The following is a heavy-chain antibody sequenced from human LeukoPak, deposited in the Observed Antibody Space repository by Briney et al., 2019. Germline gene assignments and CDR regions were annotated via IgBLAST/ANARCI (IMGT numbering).Heavy chain of an antibody. CDR3: ASFPLD. Sequence: GGSLRLSCVASGFTFSDYAMNWVRQAPGKGLEWVSTFKTKYSQVYYAESVRGRFTISTDNSEKTVYLQMNSLRAEDTAVYYCASFPLDWGQGTLVTVSS. J-gene: IGHJ4*02. CDR1: GFTFSDYA. CDR2: FKTKYSQV. V-gene: IGHV3-23*05.